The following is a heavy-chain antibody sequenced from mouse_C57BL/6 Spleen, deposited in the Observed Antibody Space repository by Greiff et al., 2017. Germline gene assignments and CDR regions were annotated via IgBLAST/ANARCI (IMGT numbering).Heavy chain of an antibody. J-gene: IGHJ4*01. CDR2: IWGDAST. CDR3: AKQPMMVTTDYDAMDY. V-gene: IGHV2-3*01. CDR1: GFSLTSYG. Sequence: QVQLKQSGPGLVAPSQSLSITCTVSGFSLTSYGVSWVRQPPGKGLEWLGVIWGDASTNYHSALISRLSISKDNSKSQVFLKLNSLQTVDTATYYCAKQPMMVTTDYDAMDYWGQGTSVTVSS. D-gene: IGHD2-3*01.